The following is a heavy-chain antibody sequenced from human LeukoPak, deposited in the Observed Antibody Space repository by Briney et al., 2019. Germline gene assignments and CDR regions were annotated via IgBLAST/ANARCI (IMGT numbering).Heavy chain of an antibody. Sequence: PSQTLSLTCTVSGGSISSGSYYWSWIRQPAGKGLEWIGRIYTSGSTNYNPSLKSRVTISVDTSKNQFSLKLTCVTAADTAVYYCARDLVDFWSPNYWGQGTLVTVSS. J-gene: IGHJ4*02. D-gene: IGHD3-3*01. CDR3: ARDLVDFWSPNY. CDR2: IYTSGST. V-gene: IGHV4-61*02. CDR1: GGSISSGSYY.